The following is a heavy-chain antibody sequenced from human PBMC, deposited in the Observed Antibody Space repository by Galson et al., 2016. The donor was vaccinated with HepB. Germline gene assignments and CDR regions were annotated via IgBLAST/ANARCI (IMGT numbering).Heavy chain of an antibody. Sequence: SVKVSCKASGYTFTNHFIHWVRQAPGQGLEWMGIINPNDRTTYYAQRFQGRVIMTSDTSTSTVYMELSSLISEDTALYYCATVRSGCSAASCYIDSWGQGTLVTVSS. J-gene: IGHJ4*02. CDR1: GYTFTNHF. CDR3: ATVRSGCSAASCYIDS. D-gene: IGHD2-2*01. V-gene: IGHV1-46*01. CDR2: INPNDRTT.